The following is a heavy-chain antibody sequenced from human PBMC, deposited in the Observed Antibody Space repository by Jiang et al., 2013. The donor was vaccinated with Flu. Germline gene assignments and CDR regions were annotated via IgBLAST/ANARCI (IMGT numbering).Heavy chain of an antibody. D-gene: IGHD3-10*01. Sequence: PGLVKPSETLSLTCAVSGGSINYYFWSWIRQPPGKGLEWIGYISYSGSTDYNPSLKSRVTISVDTSKNQLSLGLRSVTAADTAVYYCARHGSYYDRPFDHWGQGTLVTVSS. CDR2: ISYSGST. J-gene: IGHJ4*02. V-gene: IGHV4-59*08. CDR3: ARHGSYYDRPFDH. CDR1: GGSINYYF.